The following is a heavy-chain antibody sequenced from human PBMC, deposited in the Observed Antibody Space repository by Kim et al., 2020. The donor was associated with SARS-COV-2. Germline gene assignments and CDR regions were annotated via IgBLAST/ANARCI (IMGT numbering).Heavy chain of an antibody. D-gene: IGHD2-21*02. CDR3: TASDSGARCSYC. J-gene: IGHJ4*02. V-gene: IGHV3-15*01. CDR1: GFSISNSW. Sequence: GGSLRLSCAASGFSISNSWMSWVRQAPGKGLEWVGRIKSRGDGGTADYAAPVKGRVTTSRDDSKNTLYLQIHSLNTEDTDLYYCTASDSGARCSYCWGQGSLVTAPS. CDR2: IKSRGDGGTA.